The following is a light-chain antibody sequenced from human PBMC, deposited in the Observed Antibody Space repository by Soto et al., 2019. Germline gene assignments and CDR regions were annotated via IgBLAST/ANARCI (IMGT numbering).Light chain of an antibody. CDR1: QSVSSSY. J-gene: IGKJ5*01. V-gene: IGKV3-20*01. CDR2: GAS. CDR3: QQYGSTPPEIT. Sequence: EIVLTQSPGTLSLSPGERATLSCRASQSVSSSYLAWYQQKPGQAPRLLIYGASSRATGIPDMFSGSGSGTDLTLTISRLEPEDFEVYYCQQYGSTPPEITFGQGTRLEIK.